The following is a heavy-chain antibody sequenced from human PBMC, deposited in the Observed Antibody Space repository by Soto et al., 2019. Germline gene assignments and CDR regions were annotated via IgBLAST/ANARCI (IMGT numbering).Heavy chain of an antibody. CDR2: ISSTGSTI. D-gene: IGHD3-3*01. CDR3: ARLRTITIFGVATGGWFAP. V-gene: IGHV3-11*01. CDR1: GFTFGDYY. J-gene: IGHJ5*02. Sequence: GGSLRLSCAASGFTFGDYYMSWIRQAPGKGLEWGSYISSTGSTIYCADSVKGRFNVSRDNAKSSLYLQMNSLRAEDTAVYYCARLRTITIFGVATGGWFAPGGQGTLVTVSS.